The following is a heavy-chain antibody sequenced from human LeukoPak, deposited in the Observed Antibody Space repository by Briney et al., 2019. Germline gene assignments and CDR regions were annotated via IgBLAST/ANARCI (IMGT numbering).Heavy chain of an antibody. D-gene: IGHD3-10*01. CDR2: IYSDGSI. CDR3: ARENNFGSGMDV. J-gene: IGHJ6*02. V-gene: IGHV3-53*01. CDR1: GFIVSSNS. Sequence: GGSLRLSCAASGFIVSSNSMNWVRQAPGKGLQWVSVIYSDGSIYYAVSVKGRFTISRDKSKNNLYLQMNSLRAEDTAIYYCARENNFGSGMDVWGQGTTVIVSS.